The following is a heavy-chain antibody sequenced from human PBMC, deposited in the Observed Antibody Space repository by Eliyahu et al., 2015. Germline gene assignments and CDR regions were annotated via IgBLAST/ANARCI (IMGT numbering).Heavy chain of an antibody. Sequence: QVHLVQSGAEVKKPGASMKVSCKVSGYTLXELSMHWGRQGPGKGLEWMGGFDPEDAETIYAQKFQGRLTLTEDTSTDTAYMELTSLTSEDTAVYYCASSRYSSGWYLSSWTFYGMDVWGQGTTVTVFS. D-gene: IGHD6-19*01. CDR3: ASSRYSSGWYLSSWTFYGMDV. CDR2: FDPEDAET. J-gene: IGHJ6*02. CDR1: GYTLXELS. V-gene: IGHV1-24*01.